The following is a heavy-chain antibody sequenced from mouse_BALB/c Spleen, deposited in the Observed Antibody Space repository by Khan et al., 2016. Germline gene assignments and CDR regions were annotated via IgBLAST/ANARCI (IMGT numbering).Heavy chain of an antibody. V-gene: IGHV1-7*01. CDR1: GYMLSSHW. Sequence: QVQLQQSGAELAKPGASVKMSCKASGYMLSSHWMHWVKQRPGQGLEWIGYINPSSGYTEYNQKFKDKATLTADKSSSTAYMQLSSLTSEDSAVYYCSRDDAYSMDYWGQGTSVTVSS. CDR2: INPSSGYT. J-gene: IGHJ4*01. CDR3: SRDDAYSMDY.